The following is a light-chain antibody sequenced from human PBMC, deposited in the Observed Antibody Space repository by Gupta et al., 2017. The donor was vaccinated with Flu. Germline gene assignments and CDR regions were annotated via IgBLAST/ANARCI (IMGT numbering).Light chain of an antibody. J-gene: IGKJ2*03. Sequence: IRIAQSTYSFSASTGESVTITWRASQGISSYLAWYQQKPGKAPKLLIYAASSWQSGVPSRFSGSGSGTDFTLTISCLQSEDFAVYYCQQYDSYIFSFGQGTKLEIK. CDR2: AAS. V-gene: IGKV1-8*01. CDR1: QGISSY. CDR3: QQYDSYIFS.